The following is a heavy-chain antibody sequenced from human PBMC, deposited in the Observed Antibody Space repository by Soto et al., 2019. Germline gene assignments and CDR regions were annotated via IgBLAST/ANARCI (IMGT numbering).Heavy chain of an antibody. CDR1: GYTFTSFG. CDR3: ARDRVDLPVDY. V-gene: IGHV1-18*01. Sequence: VQLVQSGAEVKKPGASVKVSCQTSGYTFTSFGVRWVRQAPGQGLDWMGWISTNNGNTNYAQKFQGRVTMTTDTSTSTAYMELRSLRSDDTAVYYCARDRVDLPVDYWGQGTLVTVSS. CDR2: ISTNNGNT. D-gene: IGHD2-15*01. J-gene: IGHJ4*02.